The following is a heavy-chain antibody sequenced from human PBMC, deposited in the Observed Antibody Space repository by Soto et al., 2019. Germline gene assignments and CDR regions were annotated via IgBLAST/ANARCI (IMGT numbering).Heavy chain of an antibody. CDR2: INHSGST. CDR3: ARGDITVAGTPYFDY. V-gene: IGHV4-34*01. Sequence: SETLSLTCAVYGGSFSGYYWSWIRQPPGKGLEWIGEINHSGSTNYNPSLKSRVTISVDTSKNQFSLKLSSVTAADTAVYYCARGDITVAGTPYFDYWGQGTLVTVSS. CDR1: GGSFSGYY. D-gene: IGHD6-19*01. J-gene: IGHJ4*02.